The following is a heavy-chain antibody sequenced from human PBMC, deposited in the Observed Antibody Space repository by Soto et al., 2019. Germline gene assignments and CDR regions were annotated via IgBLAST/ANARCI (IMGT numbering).Heavy chain of an antibody. CDR2: IYSGGST. CDR1: GFTVSSNY. V-gene: IGHV3-53*01. Sequence: GGSLRLSCAASGFTVSSNYMSWVRQAPGKGLEWVSVIYSGGSTYYADSVKGRFTISRDNSKNTLYLQMNSLRAEDTAVYYCARDGARIAVAGTNSVSYYGMDVWGQGTTVTVS. CDR3: ARDGARIAVAGTNSVSYYGMDV. J-gene: IGHJ6*02. D-gene: IGHD6-19*01.